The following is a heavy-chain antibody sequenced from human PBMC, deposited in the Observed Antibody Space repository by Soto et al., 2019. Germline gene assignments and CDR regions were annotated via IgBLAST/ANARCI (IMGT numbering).Heavy chain of an antibody. V-gene: IGHV3-23*01. CDR3: AKETAKGFEL. J-gene: IGHJ4*03. CDR1: GFTFSDYA. CDR2: ISGNARTT. Sequence: PGGSLRLSCAASGFTFSDYALTWVRQTPGKGLDWVSVISGNARTTYYADSVKGRFSISRDNSRNTLYLQMNSLRVDDSALYYCAKETAKGFELWGQGTLVTVSS. D-gene: IGHD2-21*02.